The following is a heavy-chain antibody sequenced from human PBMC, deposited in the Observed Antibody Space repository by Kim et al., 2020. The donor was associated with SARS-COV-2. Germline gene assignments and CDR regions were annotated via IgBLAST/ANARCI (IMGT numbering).Heavy chain of an antibody. CDR2: IGRSSSTI. Sequence: GGSLRLSCAASGFTFSSYSMNWVRQAPGKGLEWVSYIGRSSSTIFYADSVKGRFTISRDNGKNSLYLQMNRLRDEDTAVYYCARGYYGSWSYSYGMDVWGQGTTVTVSS. V-gene: IGHV3-48*02. CDR3: ARGYYGSWSYSYGMDV. D-gene: IGHD3-10*01. J-gene: IGHJ6*02. CDR1: GFTFSSYS.